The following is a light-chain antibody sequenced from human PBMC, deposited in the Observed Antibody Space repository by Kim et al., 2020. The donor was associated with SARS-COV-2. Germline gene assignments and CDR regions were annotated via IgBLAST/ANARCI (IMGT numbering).Light chain of an antibody. CDR1: QAVSTY. CDR2: DAS. J-gene: IGKJ4*01. Sequence: LGQGEPATPACRARQAVSTYLAWYRQRASQAPRVLIFDASSRATGIPARVGGSGSGTDFTLTISSLQPEDFAIYDCRKRGSWPLTFGGGTKVDIK. CDR3: RKRGSWPLT. V-gene: IGKV3-11*01.